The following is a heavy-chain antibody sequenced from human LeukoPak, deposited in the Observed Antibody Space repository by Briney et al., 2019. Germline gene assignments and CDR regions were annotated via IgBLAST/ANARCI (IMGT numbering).Heavy chain of an antibody. V-gene: IGHV4-59*08. Sequence: SETLSITCIVSGGSILTYSWNWIRQSPGKGLEWIGYIPHSGTTSYRSSLKSRVTISVDSSKNQLSLKLASVTAADTAVYFCARWDDSAWAFGSWGPGTLVTVSS. J-gene: IGHJ4*02. CDR3: ARWDDSAWAFGS. CDR2: IPHSGTT. D-gene: IGHD6-19*01. CDR1: GGSILTYS.